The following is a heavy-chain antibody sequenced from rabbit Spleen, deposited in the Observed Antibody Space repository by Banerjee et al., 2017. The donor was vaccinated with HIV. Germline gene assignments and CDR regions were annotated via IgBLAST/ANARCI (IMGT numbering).Heavy chain of an antibody. D-gene: IGHD8-1*01. CDR2: INAATGKP. CDR3: ARDGTGGSYFAL. V-gene: IGHV1S45*01. CDR1: GFSFGDRDV. Sequence: QEQLVESGGGLVQPGGSLTLTCKASGFSFGDRDVMCWVRQAPGKGLEWIACINAATGKPVYATWAKGRFTISRTSSTTVTLRMTSLTAADRAAYFCARDGTGGSYFALWGQGTLVTVS. J-gene: IGHJ4*01.